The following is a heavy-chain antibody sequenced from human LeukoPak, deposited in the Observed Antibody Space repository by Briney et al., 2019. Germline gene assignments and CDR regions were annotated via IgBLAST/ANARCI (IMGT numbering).Heavy chain of an antibody. D-gene: IGHD5-12*01. CDR2: ISSNGGST. CDR1: GFTFSTYA. J-gene: IGHJ4*02. V-gene: IGHV3-64D*06. Sequence: PGGSLRLSCSASGFTFSTYAMHWVRQAPGKGLEYVSSISSNGGSTYYADSVKGGFTISRDNSKNTLFLQMSSLRAEDTAVYYCASPYSGYDYNFDYWGQGTLVTVSS. CDR3: ASPYSGYDYNFDY.